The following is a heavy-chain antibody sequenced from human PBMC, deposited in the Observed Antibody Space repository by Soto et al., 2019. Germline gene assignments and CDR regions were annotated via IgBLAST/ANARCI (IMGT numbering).Heavy chain of an antibody. CDR3: ARLPHHYFDY. CDR2: IYPGDSDT. J-gene: IGHJ4*02. CDR1: GYTFTDYW. V-gene: IGHV5-51*01. Sequence: GESLKISCKGSGYTFTDYWIGWVRQLPGKGLEWMGIIYPGDSDTRYSPSFQGQVTISADKSISTAYLQWSSLKASDTAMYYCARLPHHYFDYWGQGALVTVSS.